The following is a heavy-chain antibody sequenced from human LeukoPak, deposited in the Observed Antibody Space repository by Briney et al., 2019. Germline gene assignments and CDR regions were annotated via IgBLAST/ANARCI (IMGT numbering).Heavy chain of an antibody. Sequence: GGSLRLSCAASGFTFSSYGMHWVRQAPGKGLEWVSAISGSGGSTYYADSVKGRFTISRDNSKNTLYLQMNSLRAEDTAVYYCARLGGELLYFDYWGQGTLVTVSS. CDR3: ARLGGELLYFDY. J-gene: IGHJ4*02. V-gene: IGHV3-23*01. CDR2: ISGSGGST. D-gene: IGHD1-26*01. CDR1: GFTFSSYG.